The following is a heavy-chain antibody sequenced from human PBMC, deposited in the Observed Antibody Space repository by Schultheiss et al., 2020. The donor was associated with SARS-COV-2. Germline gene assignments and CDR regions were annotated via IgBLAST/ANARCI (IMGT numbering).Heavy chain of an antibody. Sequence: GGSLRLSCTASGFTLNSYWMHWVRQAPGKGLVWVSRISNDGGTITYADSVKGRFTISRDSGKNTLYLQMNSLTAEDTAVYYCARLLPSSMLAMDVWGRGTTVTVSS. J-gene: IGHJ6*02. V-gene: IGHV3-74*01. CDR1: GFTLNSYW. CDR3: ARLLPSSMLAMDV. CDR2: ISNDGGTI. D-gene: IGHD2-2*01.